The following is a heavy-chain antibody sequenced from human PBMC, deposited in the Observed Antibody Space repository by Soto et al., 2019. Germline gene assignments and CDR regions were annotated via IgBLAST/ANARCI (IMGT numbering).Heavy chain of an antibody. CDR3: GRLEGLATISYYFDF. CDR1: GDSIKRYQYY. D-gene: IGHD3-9*01. J-gene: IGHJ4*02. V-gene: IGHV4-39*01. CDR2: IYFRGNT. Sequence: QLQLQESGPGLVKPSETLSLTCSVSGDSIKRYQYYWGWIRQHPGKGLEWIGSIYFRGNTYYNPSLQTRVTISLDKSKSQFSRKLNSVTAADSAVYFCGRLEGLATISYYFDFWGQGALVTVSS.